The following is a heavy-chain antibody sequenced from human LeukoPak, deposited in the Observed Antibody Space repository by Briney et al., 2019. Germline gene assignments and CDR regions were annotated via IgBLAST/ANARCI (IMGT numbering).Heavy chain of an antibody. Sequence: PGGSLRLSCAASGFTFSSYAMHWVRQAPGKGLEYVSGISSNGGSTYYANSVKGRFTISRDNSKNTLYLQMGSLGAEDVAVYYCARVSSSSGNDYWGQGTLVTVSS. J-gene: IGHJ4*02. CDR3: ARVSSSSGNDY. V-gene: IGHV3-64*01. CDR1: GFTFSSYA. D-gene: IGHD6-6*01. CDR2: ISSNGGST.